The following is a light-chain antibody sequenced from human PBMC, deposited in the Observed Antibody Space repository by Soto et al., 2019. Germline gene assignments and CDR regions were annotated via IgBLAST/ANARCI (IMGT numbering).Light chain of an antibody. CDR2: CAT. J-gene: IGKJ2*01. V-gene: IGKV3-15*01. CDR3: HQGHSWPLT. CDR1: QSISTC. Sequence: EIVLTQSPATLSVSPGERATLSCRASQSISTCLVSYHQKPGQPASLLIYCATTRATGVPARFTGSGSGSEFILTISGLQSEDFAVYYCHQGHSWPLTFGHGTRLEI.